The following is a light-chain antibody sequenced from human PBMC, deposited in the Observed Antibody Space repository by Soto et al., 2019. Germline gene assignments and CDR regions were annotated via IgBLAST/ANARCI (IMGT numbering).Light chain of an antibody. CDR1: QSVSSSY. V-gene: IGKV3-20*01. CDR2: GAS. CDR3: QQYGSSPPFT. J-gene: IGKJ1*01. Sequence: EIVLTQSPSTLSLSPGERATLSCRARQSVSSSYLAWYQQKPGQTPRLLIYGASSRATGIPDRFGGSGSGTDFTLTISILEPEDFAVYYCQQYGSSPPFTFGQGTKVDIK.